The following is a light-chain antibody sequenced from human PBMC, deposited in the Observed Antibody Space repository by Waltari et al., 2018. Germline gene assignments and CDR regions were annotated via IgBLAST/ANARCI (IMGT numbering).Light chain of an antibody. Sequence: QSALTQPASVSGSPGQSTTISCTGSTSDVGGYKLFFWYRQFPNKAPQLIIYEGTRRPSGVSSRFSASKSGNTASLTISGLQAEDEALYFCSSYARSDNSVLFGGGTQLSVL. CDR3: SSYARSDNSVL. CDR1: TSDVGGYKL. CDR2: EGT. V-gene: IGLV2-23*01. J-gene: IGLJ2*01.